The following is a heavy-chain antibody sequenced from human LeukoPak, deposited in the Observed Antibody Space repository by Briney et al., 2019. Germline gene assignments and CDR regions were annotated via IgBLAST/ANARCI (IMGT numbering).Heavy chain of an antibody. CDR2: ISINGGTT. D-gene: IGHD6-13*01. CDR3: AKGYGSSWYWYFDL. CDR1: GFTFSSYA. Sequence: GGSLRLSCAASGFTFSSYAMHWVRQAPGKGLEYVSAISINGGTTYYANSVKGRFTISRDNSKNTLYLQMGSLRAEDMAVYYCAKGYGSSWYWYFDLWGRGTLVTVSS. V-gene: IGHV3-64*01. J-gene: IGHJ2*01.